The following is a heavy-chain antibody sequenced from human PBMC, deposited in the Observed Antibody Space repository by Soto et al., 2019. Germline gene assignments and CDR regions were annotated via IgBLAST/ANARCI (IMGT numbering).Heavy chain of an antibody. CDR1: GGTFSSYT. D-gene: IGHD5-12*01. V-gene: IGHV1-69*02. Sequence: SVKVSCKASGGTFSSYTISWVRQAPGQGLEWMGRIIPILGIADYAQKFQGRVTITADKSTSTAYMELSSLRSEDTAVYYCARSAGIGATIMYFDYWGQGTLVTVSS. CDR2: IIPILGIA. J-gene: IGHJ4*02. CDR3: ARSAGIGATIMYFDY.